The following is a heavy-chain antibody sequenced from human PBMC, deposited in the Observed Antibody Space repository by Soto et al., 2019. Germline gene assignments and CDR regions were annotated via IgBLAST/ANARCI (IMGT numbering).Heavy chain of an antibody. CDR3: ASRSSGWYCDY. J-gene: IGHJ4*02. Sequence: EVQLLESGGGLVQPGGSLRLSCAASGFTFSSYAMNWVRQAPGKGLEWVSVISGSGSSKYYADSVKGRFTISRDNSKNTLYLQMNSLRAEDTAVYYCASRSSGWYCDYWGQGTLVTVSS. CDR2: ISGSGSSK. CDR1: GFTFSSYA. V-gene: IGHV3-23*01. D-gene: IGHD6-19*01.